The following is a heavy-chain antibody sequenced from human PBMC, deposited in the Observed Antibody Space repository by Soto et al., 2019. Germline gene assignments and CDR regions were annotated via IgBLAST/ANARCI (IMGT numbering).Heavy chain of an antibody. Sequence: AVGPLRLSCAAAGVTFDGYGMSRVRQAPGKGLEWVSGTNWNGGSTGYADSVKGRFTISRDNAKDSLYLQMNSLRAEDTALYYCASWPSGLDYYYGMDVWGQGTTVTVSS. CDR1: GVTFDGYG. D-gene: IGHD2-8*02. CDR2: TNWNGGST. CDR3: ASWPSGLDYYYGMDV. J-gene: IGHJ6*02. V-gene: IGHV3-20*04.